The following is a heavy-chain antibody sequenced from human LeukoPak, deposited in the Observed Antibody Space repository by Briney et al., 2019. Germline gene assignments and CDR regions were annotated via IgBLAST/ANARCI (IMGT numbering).Heavy chain of an antibody. CDR2: INEDGGER. Sequence: GGSLRLSCAASGFTLNRYWMSWVRQAPGKGLEWVANINEDGGERHYVDSVKGRFTISRDNAKNSLYLQMNSLRAEDTAVYYCARGGNLENWGGETLVTVSS. V-gene: IGHV3-7*01. CDR1: GFTLNRYW. CDR3: ARGGNLEN. J-gene: IGHJ4*02. D-gene: IGHD1-14*01.